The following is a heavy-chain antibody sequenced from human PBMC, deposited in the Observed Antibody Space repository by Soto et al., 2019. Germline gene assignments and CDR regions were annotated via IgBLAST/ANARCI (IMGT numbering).Heavy chain of an antibody. D-gene: IGHD3-22*01. Sequence: SETLSLTCTVSGGSITDYYWSWIRQPAGKGLEWIGRIYTSGSTNYNPSLKSRVTMSVDTSKNQFSLKLSSVTAADTAVYYCASDFSHSSGLDYWGQGTLVTVSS. V-gene: IGHV4-4*07. CDR1: GGSITDYY. CDR3: ASDFSHSSGLDY. J-gene: IGHJ4*02. CDR2: IYTSGST.